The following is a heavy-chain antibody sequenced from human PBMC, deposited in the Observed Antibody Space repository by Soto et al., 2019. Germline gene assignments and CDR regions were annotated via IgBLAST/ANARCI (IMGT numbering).Heavy chain of an antibody. CDR1: GYTFTGYY. Sequence: GASVKVSCKASGYTFTGYYIHWVRQAPGQGLEWMGWINPNSGGTNYAQKFQGWVTMTRDTSISSAYMELRRLRSDDTAVYYCARDLGPTLQAARLYYYYGMDVWGQGTTVTVSS. CDR3: ARDLGPTLQAARLYYYYGMDV. D-gene: IGHD2-15*01. CDR2: INPNSGGT. V-gene: IGHV1-2*04. J-gene: IGHJ6*02.